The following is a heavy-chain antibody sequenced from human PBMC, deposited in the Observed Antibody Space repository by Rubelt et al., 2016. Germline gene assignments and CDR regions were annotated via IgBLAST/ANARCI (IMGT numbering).Heavy chain of an antibody. CDR1: GFIFSSYA. CDR3: ARAAKSGNPPY. J-gene: IGHJ4*02. V-gene: IGHV3-30*04. Sequence: QVQLVESGGGVVQPGRSLIVSCATSGFIFSSYAMHWVRQAPGKGLEWVAVISYDGSNKYYADSVKGRFTISRDKAKNALYLQMNSLRDEETAVYYCARAAKSGNPPYWGQGTLVTVSA. D-gene: IGHD1-26*01. CDR2: ISYDGSNK.